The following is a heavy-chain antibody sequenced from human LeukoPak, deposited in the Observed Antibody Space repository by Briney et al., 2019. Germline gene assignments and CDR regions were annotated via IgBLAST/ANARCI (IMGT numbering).Heavy chain of an antibody. J-gene: IGHJ4*02. D-gene: IGHD4-23*01. Sequence: SETLSLTYTVSGGSISSGDYYWSWIRQPPGKGLEWIGYIYYSGSTYYNPSLKSRVTISVDTSKNQFSPKLSSVTAADTAVYYCARDLLNEGNHLDYWGQGTLVTVSS. CDR3: ARDLLNEGNHLDY. CDR1: GGSISSGDYY. V-gene: IGHV4-30-4*01. CDR2: IYYSGST.